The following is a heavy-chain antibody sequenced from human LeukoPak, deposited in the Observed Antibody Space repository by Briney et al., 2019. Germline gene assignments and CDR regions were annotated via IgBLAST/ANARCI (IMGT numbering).Heavy chain of an antibody. J-gene: IGHJ4*02. CDR2: IDPSDSYT. D-gene: IGHD3-10*01. CDR3: ATPMVRGLNY. Sequence: GESLKISCKGSGYTFTTYWISWVRQMPGKGLEWMGRIDPSDSYTNYSPSFQGHVTISVDQSISTAYLQRSSLKASDTAIYYCATPMVRGLNYWGQGTLVTVSS. CDR1: GYTFTTYW. V-gene: IGHV5-10-1*01.